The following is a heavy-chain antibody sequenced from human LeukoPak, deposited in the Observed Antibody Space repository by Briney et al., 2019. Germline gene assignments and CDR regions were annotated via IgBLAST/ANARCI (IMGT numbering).Heavy chain of an antibody. J-gene: IGHJ4*01. CDR3: ARVGYSSSSGARL. Sequence: GASVKVSCKASGYTFTGYYMHWVRQPPGQGLEWMGWINPNSGGTNYAQKFQGRVTMTRDTSISTVYMELSRLRSDDTAVYYCARVGYSSSSGARLWGQGTLVTVSS. D-gene: IGHD6-6*01. V-gene: IGHV1-2*02. CDR2: INPNSGGT. CDR1: GYTFTGYY.